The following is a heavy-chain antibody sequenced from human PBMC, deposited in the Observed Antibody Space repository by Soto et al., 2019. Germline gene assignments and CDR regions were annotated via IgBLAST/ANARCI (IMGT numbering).Heavy chain of an antibody. CDR3: ASTVLVDTAMALYYYGMDV. D-gene: IGHD5-18*01. CDR2: IIPIFGTA. V-gene: IGHV1-69*13. J-gene: IGHJ6*02. CDR1: GGTFSSYA. Sequence: EASVKVSCKASGGTFSSYAISWVRQAPGQGLEWMGGIIPIFGTANYAQKFQGRVTITADESTSTAYMELSSLRSEDTAVYYCASTVLVDTAMALYYYGMDVWGQGTTVTVSS.